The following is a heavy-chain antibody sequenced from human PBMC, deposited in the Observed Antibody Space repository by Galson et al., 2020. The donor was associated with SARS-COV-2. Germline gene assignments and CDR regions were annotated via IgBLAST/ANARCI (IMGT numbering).Heavy chain of an antibody. V-gene: IGHV3-23*01. CDR3: AKEQGSDYGDQVPY. Sequence: GGSLRLSCAASGFTFGRYALTWVRQAPGKGLEWVSAISGSGGSTYYADSVKGRFTISRDSSQNTLSVQMNSLRAEDTPLYYCAKEQGSDYGDQVPYWGQGTLVTVSS. CDR2: ISGSGGST. CDR1: GFTFGRYA. D-gene: IGHD4-17*01. J-gene: IGHJ4*02.